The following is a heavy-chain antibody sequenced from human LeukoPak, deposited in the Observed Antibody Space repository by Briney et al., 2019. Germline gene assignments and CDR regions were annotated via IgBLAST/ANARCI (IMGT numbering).Heavy chain of an antibody. CDR3: ARGFRLDY. CDR1: EFTFSSYE. J-gene: IGHJ4*02. CDR2: ISSSGSAM. Sequence: GGSLRLSCAASEFTFSSYEMNWVRQAPGKGLEWVSYISSSGSAMYYADSVKDRFTISRDNTKNSLYLQMNSLRAEDTAVYYCARGFRLDYWGQGTLVIVSS. D-gene: IGHD3-10*01. V-gene: IGHV3-48*03.